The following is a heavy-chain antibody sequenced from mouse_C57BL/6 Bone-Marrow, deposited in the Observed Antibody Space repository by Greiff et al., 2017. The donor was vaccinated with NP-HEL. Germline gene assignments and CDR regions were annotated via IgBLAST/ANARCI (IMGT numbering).Heavy chain of an antibody. CDR1: GYSITSGYY. Sequence: VQLKESGPGLVKPSQSLSLTCSVTGYSITSGYYWNWIRQFPGNKLEWMGYISYDGSNNYNPSLKNRISITRDTSKNQFFLKLNSVTTEDTATYYCARDRSSYHYWYFDVWGTGTTVTVSS. D-gene: IGHD1-1*01. CDR2: ISYDGSN. V-gene: IGHV3-6*01. J-gene: IGHJ1*03. CDR3: ARDRSSYHYWYFDV.